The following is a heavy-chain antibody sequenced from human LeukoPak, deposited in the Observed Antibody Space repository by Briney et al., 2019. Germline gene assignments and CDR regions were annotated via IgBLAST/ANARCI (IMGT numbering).Heavy chain of an antibody. D-gene: IGHD3-9*01. CDR3: ARAGEERRYFIPRAFDI. J-gene: IGHJ3*02. Sequence: PSETLSLTCTVSGGSISSGSYYWSWIRQPAGKGLEWIGRIYTSGSTNYNPSLKSRVTISVDTSKNQFSLKLSSVTAADTAVYYCARAGEERRYFIPRAFDIWGQGTMVTVSS. CDR2: IYTSGST. CDR1: GGSISSGSYY. V-gene: IGHV4-61*02.